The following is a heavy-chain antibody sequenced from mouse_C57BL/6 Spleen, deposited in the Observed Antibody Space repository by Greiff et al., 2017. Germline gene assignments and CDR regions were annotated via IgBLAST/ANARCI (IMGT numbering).Heavy chain of an antibody. Sequence: QVQLQQSGAELVRPGTSVKVSCKASGYAFTNYLIAWVKQRPGQGLEWIGVINPGSGGTNYNEKFKGKATLTADKSSSTAYMQRSSLTSEDSAVYSCAREDYSNYLDYWGKGTTLTVSS. V-gene: IGHV1-54*01. CDR2: INPGSGGT. J-gene: IGHJ2*01. D-gene: IGHD2-5*01. CDR1: GYAFTNYL. CDR3: AREDYSNYLDY.